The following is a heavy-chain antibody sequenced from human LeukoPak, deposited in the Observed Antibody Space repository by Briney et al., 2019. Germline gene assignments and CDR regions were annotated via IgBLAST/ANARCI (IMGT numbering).Heavy chain of an antibody. CDR2: IYFSGST. CDR1: GGSIISYY. CDR3: ARQVAGFCSDTRCSGLDLEY. D-gene: IGHD2-2*01. V-gene: IGHV4-59*08. J-gene: IGHJ4*02. Sequence: SETLSLTCTVSGGSIISYYWSWLRQPPGKGLEWIGNIYFSGSTYYNPSLKSRVTISVNTSRNQFSLKLRSATAADTAMYYCARQVAGFCSDTRCSGLDLEYWGQGVLVTVSS.